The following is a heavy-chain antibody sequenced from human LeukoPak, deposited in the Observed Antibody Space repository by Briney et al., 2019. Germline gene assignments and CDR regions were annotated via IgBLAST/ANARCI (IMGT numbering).Heavy chain of an antibody. J-gene: IGHJ1*01. V-gene: IGHV1-8*02. CDR3: ARGYCSGGGCYTAEYLPH. D-gene: IGHD2-15*01. CDR2: MRPNSGET. Sequence: GASVTASCKASGYTFTNFEINWVRQVAGQGLEWMGWMRPNSGETVNVQKFQGRVTMTRDISTSTAYMELTGLRSDDTAVYFCARGYCSGGGCYTAEYLPHWGQGTLVTVSS. CDR1: GYTFTNFE.